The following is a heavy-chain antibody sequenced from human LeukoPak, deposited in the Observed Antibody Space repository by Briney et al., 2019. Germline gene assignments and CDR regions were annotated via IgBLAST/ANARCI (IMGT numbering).Heavy chain of an antibody. CDR3: AKAKSYYSNYDY. D-gene: IGHD4-11*01. V-gene: IGHV3-30*18. CDR1: GFTFSSYG. Sequence: GSLRLSCAASGFTFSSYGMHWVRQAPGKGLEWVAVISYDGSNKYYADSVKGRFTISRDNSKNTLYLQVNSLRAEDTAVYYCAKAKSYYSNYDYWGQGTLVTVSS. CDR2: ISYDGSNK. J-gene: IGHJ4*02.